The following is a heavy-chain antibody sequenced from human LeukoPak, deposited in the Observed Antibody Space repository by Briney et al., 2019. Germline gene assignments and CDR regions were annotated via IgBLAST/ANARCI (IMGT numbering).Heavy chain of an antibody. CDR3: ARSGTRGGHGY. CDR1: GGSISSYY. V-gene: IGHV4-59*08. D-gene: IGHD1-7*01. J-gene: IGHJ4*02. CDR2: IYYSGST. Sequence: SETLSLTCTVSGGSISSYYWSWIRQPPGKGLEWIGYIYYSGSTNYNPSLKSRVTISVDTSKNQFSLKLSSVTAADTAVYYCARSGTRGGHGYWGQGTLVTVSS.